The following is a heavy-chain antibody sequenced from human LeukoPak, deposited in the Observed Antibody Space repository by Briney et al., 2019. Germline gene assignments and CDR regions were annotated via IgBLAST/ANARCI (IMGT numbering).Heavy chain of an antibody. D-gene: IGHD3-22*01. J-gene: IGHJ4*02. CDR3: ARRDYYDSSGDGDY. V-gene: IGHV5-51*01. Sequence: PGESLKISCKGSGYRFTSYWIGWVRQMPGKGLEWMGIIYPGDSDTRYSPSFQGQVTISADKSISTAYLQCSSLKASDTAMYYCARRDYYDSSGDGDYWGQGTLVTVSS. CDR1: GYRFTSYW. CDR2: IYPGDSDT.